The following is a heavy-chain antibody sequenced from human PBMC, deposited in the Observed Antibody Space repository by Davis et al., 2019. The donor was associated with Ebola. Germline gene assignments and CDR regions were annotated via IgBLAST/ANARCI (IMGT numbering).Heavy chain of an antibody. CDR3: ARAQFPTTSDH. Sequence: GGSLRLSCAASGFTFSNYGMAWVRQAPGKGLEWVSGISGRGLTTEYADNVQGRVTMTTDTSTSTAYMDLGSLRSGDTAVYYCARAQFPTTSDHWGQGTLVSVSS. CDR1: GFTFSNYG. J-gene: IGHJ4*02. CDR2: ISGRGLTT. D-gene: IGHD1-1*01. V-gene: IGHV3-23*01.